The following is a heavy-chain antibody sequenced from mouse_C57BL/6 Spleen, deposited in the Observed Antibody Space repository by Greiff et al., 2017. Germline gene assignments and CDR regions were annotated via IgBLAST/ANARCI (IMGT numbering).Heavy chain of an antibody. CDR1: GYAFSSYW. Sequence: QVQLKQSGAELVKPGASVKLSCKASGYAFSSYWMNWVKQRPGKGLEWIGQIYPGDGDTNYNGKFKGKATLTADTSSSTAYMQLSSLTSEDSAVYFCARGLYSYYFDYWGQGTTLTVSS. D-gene: IGHD6-5*01. CDR3: ARGLYSYYFDY. CDR2: IYPGDGDT. V-gene: IGHV1-80*01. J-gene: IGHJ2*01.